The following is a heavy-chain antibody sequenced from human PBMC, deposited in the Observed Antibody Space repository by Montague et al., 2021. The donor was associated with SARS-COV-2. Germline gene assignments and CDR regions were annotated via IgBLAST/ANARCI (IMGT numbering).Heavy chain of an antibody. CDR3: ARVTTKRTRYGSGGYRGFDAFDI. CDR1: GGSINTYY. Sequence: SETLSLTCTVSGGSINTYYWSWIRQPPGKGLEWIGYIYYSGSTNYNPSLKSRVTISVDTSKNQFSLKLSSVTAADTAVYYCARVTTKRTRYGSGGYRGFDAFDIWGQGKMVPVSS. J-gene: IGHJ3*02. V-gene: IGHV4-59*08. CDR2: IYYSGST. D-gene: IGHD3-10*01.